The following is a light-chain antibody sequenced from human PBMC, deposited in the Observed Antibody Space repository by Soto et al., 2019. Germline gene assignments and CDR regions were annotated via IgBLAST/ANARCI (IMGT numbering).Light chain of an antibody. CDR3: MQTLLTWT. V-gene: IGKV2-28*01. Sequence: DGERTESPLSVHVTLRQMTYNSCRSSQSLVYSNGYTYLDWYLQRPGQSPQLLIYLGSYRASGVPDRFSGSGSGTDFTLKVSRVEAVDGWVDYCMQTLLTWTFGQGTKVDIK. J-gene: IGKJ1*01. CDR2: LGS. CDR1: QSLVYSNGYTY.